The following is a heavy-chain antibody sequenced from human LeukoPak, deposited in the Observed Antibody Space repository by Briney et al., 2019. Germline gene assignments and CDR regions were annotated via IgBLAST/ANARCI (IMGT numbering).Heavy chain of an antibody. Sequence: GGSLRLSCAASGFTFSNAWMSWVRQAPGKGLEWVGRIKSKTDGGTTDYAAPVKGRFTISRDDSNNTLYLQLNSLKTEDTAVYYCTTDESPGYSYVPSGVYFDYWGQGTLVTVSS. J-gene: IGHJ4*02. V-gene: IGHV3-15*01. CDR3: TTDESPGYSYVPSGVYFDY. CDR1: GFTFSNAW. D-gene: IGHD5-18*01. CDR2: IKSKTDGGTT.